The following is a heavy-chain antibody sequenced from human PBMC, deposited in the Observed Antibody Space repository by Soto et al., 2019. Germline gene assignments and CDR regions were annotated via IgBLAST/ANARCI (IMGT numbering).Heavy chain of an antibody. CDR1: GGSISDFY. D-gene: IGHD6-6*01. V-gene: IGHV4-59*01. CDR3: ARVGGLAARTFDY. Sequence: LSLTCTVSGGSISDFYWSWIRQPPGKGLEWIGYIYYSGSTNYNPSLKSRVTISVDTSKNQFSLNLRSMSPADTAVYYCARVGGLAARTFDYWGPGTLVTVSS. CDR2: IYYSGST. J-gene: IGHJ4*02.